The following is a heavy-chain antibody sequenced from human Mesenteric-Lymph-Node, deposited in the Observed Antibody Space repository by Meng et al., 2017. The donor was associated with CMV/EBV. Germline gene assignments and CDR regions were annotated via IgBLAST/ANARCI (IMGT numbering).Heavy chain of an antibody. CDR1: GFTFSSYA. CDR2: ISYDGSNK. CDR3: ARIPPSPDYGGNSSWFDP. V-gene: IGHV3-30-3*01. J-gene: IGHJ5*02. D-gene: IGHD4-23*01. Sequence: GESLKISCAASGFTFSSYAMHWVRQAPGKELEWVAVISYDGSNKYYADSVKGRFTISRDNSKNTLYLQMNSLRAEDTAVYYCARIPPSPDYGGNSSWFDPWGQGTLVTVSS.